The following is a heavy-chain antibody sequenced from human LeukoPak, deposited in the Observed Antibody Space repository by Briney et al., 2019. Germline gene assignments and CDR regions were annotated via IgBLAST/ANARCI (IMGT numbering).Heavy chain of an antibody. CDR3: ATKSGVATMADAFDI. CDR1: GGSISSYY. V-gene: IGHV4-4*07. J-gene: IGHJ3*02. Sequence: SETLSLTCTVSGGSISSYYWSWIRQPAGKGLEWIGHIYNSGSTNYNPSLKGRVTMSVATSKNQFSLHLSSVTAADTAVYYCATKSGVATMADAFDIWGQGTMVTVSS. D-gene: IGHD5-12*01. CDR2: IYNSGST.